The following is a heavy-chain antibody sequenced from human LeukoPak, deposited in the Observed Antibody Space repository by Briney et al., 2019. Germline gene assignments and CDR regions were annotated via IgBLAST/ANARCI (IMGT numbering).Heavy chain of an antibody. CDR2: ISSNGGST. V-gene: IGHV3-64D*06. CDR3: VKDPPYSSSWYFQY. CDR1: GFTFSSYA. J-gene: IGHJ1*01. Sequence: GGSLRLSCSASGFTFSSYAMHWVRQAPGKGLEYFSAISSNGGSTYYADSVKGRFTISRDNSKNTLYLQMSSLRAEDTAVYYCVKDPPYSSSWYFQYWGQGTLVTVSS. D-gene: IGHD6-13*01.